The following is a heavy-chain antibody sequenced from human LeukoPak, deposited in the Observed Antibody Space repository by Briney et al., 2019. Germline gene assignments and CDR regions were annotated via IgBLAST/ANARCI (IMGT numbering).Heavy chain of an antibody. D-gene: IGHD3-10*02. V-gene: IGHV3-48*04. CDR1: GFTFSSYG. CDR2: ISSSGSTI. J-gene: IGHJ6*04. Sequence: GGSLRLSCAASGFTFSSYGMHWVRQAPGKGLEWVSYISSSGSTIYYADSVRGRFTISRDNAKNSLYLQMNSLRAEDTAVYYCAELGITMIGGVWGKGTTVTISS. CDR3: AELGITMIGGV.